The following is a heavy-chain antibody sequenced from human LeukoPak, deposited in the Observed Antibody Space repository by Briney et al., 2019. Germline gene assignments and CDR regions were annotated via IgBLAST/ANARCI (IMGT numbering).Heavy chain of an antibody. J-gene: IGHJ4*02. CDR2: ISSYNGDT. CDR3: ATKITMVRGVIIPFDY. Sequence: ASVKVSCKASGYTFTSYGFSWVRQAPGQGLEWMGWISSYNGDTNYAQRVQDRVTMTTDTATSTAYMELRSLRSDDTAVYYCATKITMVRGVIIPFDYWGQGTLVTVSS. V-gene: IGHV1-18*01. CDR1: GYTFTSYG. D-gene: IGHD3-10*01.